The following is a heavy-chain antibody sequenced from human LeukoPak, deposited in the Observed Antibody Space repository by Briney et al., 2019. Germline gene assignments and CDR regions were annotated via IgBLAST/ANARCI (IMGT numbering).Heavy chain of an antibody. J-gene: IGHJ4*02. CDR3: ARGGPNDFWSGYELDY. CDR1: GYTFITYY. D-gene: IGHD3-3*01. CDR2: INPSGGST. V-gene: IGHV1-46*01. Sequence: ASVKVSCKASGYTFITYYVHWVRQAPGQGPEWMGIINPSGGSTSYAWKFQGRVTMTRDTSTSKVYMELSSLRFEDTAVYYCARGGPNDFWSGYELDYWGQGTLVTVSS.